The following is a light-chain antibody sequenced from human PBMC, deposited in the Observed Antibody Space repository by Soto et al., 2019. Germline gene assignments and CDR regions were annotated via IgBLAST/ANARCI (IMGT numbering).Light chain of an antibody. Sequence: QSVLTQPPSASGSPGQSVTISCTGTSSDVGGYNYVSWYQQHPGKAPKLMIYEVSKRPSGVPDRFSGSKSGNTASLTVSGLQPEAEADYYCSSYAGSNKSVFGTGTKGTVL. V-gene: IGLV2-8*01. CDR3: SSYAGSNKSV. J-gene: IGLJ1*01. CDR1: SSDVGGYNY. CDR2: EVS.